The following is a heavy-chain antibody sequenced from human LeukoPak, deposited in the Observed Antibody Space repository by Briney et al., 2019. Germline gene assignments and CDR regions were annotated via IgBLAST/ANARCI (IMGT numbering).Heavy chain of an antibody. J-gene: IGHJ6*03. CDR2: IIPIFGTA. V-gene: IGHV1-69*13. Sequence: ASVKVSCKASGGTFSSYAISWVRQAPGQGLEWMGGIIPIFGTANYAQKFQGRVTITADESTSTAYMELSSLRSEGTAVYYCARDVIGSGCPYYYYYYMDVWGKGTTVTVSS. D-gene: IGHD3-10*01. CDR1: GGTFSSYA. CDR3: ARDVIGSGCPYYYYYYMDV.